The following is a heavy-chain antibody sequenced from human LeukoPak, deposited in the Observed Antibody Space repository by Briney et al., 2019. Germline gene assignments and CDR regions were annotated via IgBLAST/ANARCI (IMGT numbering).Heavy chain of an antibody. CDR2: INHSGST. Sequence: SETLSLTCAVYGGSFSGYYWSWIRQPPGKGLEWIGEINHSGSTNYNPSLKGRVTISVDTSKNQFSLKLSSVTAADTAVYYCARAGYCSGGSCYSPPQLDYWGQGTLVTVSS. CDR3: ARAGYCSGGSCYSPPQLDY. J-gene: IGHJ4*02. V-gene: IGHV4-34*01. CDR1: GGSFSGYY. D-gene: IGHD2-15*01.